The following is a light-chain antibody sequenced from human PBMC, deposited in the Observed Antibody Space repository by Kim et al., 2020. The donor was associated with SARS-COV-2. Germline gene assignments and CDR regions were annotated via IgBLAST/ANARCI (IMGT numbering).Light chain of an antibody. Sequence: PGARVTLSCRASQSVSSSYLTWYQQNPGQAPRLLIYGASTRATSIPARFSGSGSGTDFTLTISSLQPEDFAVYYCQQEYNFTFGQGTKLEI. CDR1: QSVSSSY. V-gene: IGKV3D-7*01. CDR3: QQEYNFT. J-gene: IGKJ2*01. CDR2: GAS.